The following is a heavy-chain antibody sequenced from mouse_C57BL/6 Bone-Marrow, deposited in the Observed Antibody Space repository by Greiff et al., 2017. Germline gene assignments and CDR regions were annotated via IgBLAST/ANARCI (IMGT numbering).Heavy chain of an antibody. CDR3: AECYDYAVGWDFDV. J-gene: IGHJ1*03. D-gene: IGHD2-4*01. V-gene: IGHV1-42*01. CDR1: GYSFTGYY. CDR2: INPTTGGT. Sequence: VQLQQSGPELVKPGASVTISCKASGYSFTGYYMNWVKQSPEQSLEWIGEINPTTGGTTYNQKFKAKATLTVDTSSSTAYMQLNSLTSADSAVYDCAECYDYAVGWDFDVWGTGTTVTVSS.